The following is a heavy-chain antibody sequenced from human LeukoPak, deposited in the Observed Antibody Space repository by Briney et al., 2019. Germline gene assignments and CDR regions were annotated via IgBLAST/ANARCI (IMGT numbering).Heavy chain of an antibody. D-gene: IGHD3-16*02. CDR2: INYSGSA. CDR1: GSSFSGYD. CDR3: ARVSFGGVIVAQDY. J-gene: IGHJ4*02. Sequence: PSETLSLTCAAYGSSFSGYDWSWIRQPPGKGLEWIGEINYSGSANYNESLKSRASVSVDKSKNQFSLRLTSVTAADTAVYYCARVSFGGVIVAQDYWGQGTLVTVSS. V-gene: IGHV4-34*01.